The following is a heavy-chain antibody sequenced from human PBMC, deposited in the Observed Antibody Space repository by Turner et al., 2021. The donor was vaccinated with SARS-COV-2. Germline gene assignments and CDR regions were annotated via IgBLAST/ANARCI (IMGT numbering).Heavy chain of an antibody. Sequence: EVQLVGSGGGLFRPGGSLRLSCAASGFTVISTYMSWVRQAPGKGLEWVSVIYSGGSTYYADSVKGRFTISRDNSKNTLYLQMNSLRAEDTAVYYCARDLEAAAGPWGQGTLVTVSS. CDR1: GFTVISTY. CDR2: IYSGGST. J-gene: IGHJ4*02. D-gene: IGHD6-13*01. V-gene: IGHV3-66*01. CDR3: ARDLEAAAGP.